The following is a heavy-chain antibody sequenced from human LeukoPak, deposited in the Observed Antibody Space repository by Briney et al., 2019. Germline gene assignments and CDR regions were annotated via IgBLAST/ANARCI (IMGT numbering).Heavy chain of an antibody. Sequence: GGSLRLPCAASGFTVSSNYMSWVRQAPGKGLEWVSAIYSGGSTYYADSVKGRFTISRDNSKNTLYLQMNSLRAEDTAVYYCARGLYYFDTSGYLYYWGQGTLVTVSS. CDR1: GFTVSSNY. CDR3: ARGLYYFDTSGYLYY. CDR2: IYSGGST. V-gene: IGHV3-53*01. J-gene: IGHJ4*02. D-gene: IGHD3-22*01.